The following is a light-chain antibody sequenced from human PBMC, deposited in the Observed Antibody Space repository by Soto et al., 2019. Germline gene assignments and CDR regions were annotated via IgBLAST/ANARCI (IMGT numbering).Light chain of an antibody. CDR1: QSVTSTS. CDR3: QHYVTSSIT. J-gene: IGKJ5*01. CDR2: GAS. Sequence: EVVLRQSPGTLSLSKGERATLSCRASQSVTSTSLAWYQQKPGQAPRLLMYGASSRATGTPDRISGGGSGTDFTLTISRLEPEDFAVYYCQHYVTSSITFGQGTLLEIK. V-gene: IGKV3-20*01.